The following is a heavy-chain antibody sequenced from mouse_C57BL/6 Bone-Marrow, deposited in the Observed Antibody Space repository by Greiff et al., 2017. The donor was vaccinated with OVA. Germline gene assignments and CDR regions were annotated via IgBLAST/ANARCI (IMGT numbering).Heavy chain of an antibody. CDR3: AGGHYGSSYYYAMDY. CDR2: ISYDGSN. Sequence: VQLKESGPGLVKPSQSLSLTCSVTGYSITSGYYWNWIRQFPGNKLEWMGYISYDGSNNYNPSLKNRISITRDTSKNQFFLKLNSVTTEDTATYYGAGGHYGSSYYYAMDYWGQEPQSPSPQ. J-gene: IGHJ4*01. D-gene: IGHD1-1*01. CDR1: GYSITSGYY. V-gene: IGHV3-6*01.